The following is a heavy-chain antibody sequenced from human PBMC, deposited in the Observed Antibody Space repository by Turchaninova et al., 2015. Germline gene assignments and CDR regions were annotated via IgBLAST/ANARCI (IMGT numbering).Heavy chain of an antibody. CDR1: GGTFSSYA. D-gene: IGHD3-22*01. CDR2: IIPIFGTA. J-gene: IGHJ3*02. CDR3: VHDSSGYRAFDI. Sequence: QVQLVQSGAEVKKPGSSVKVSCKASGGTFSSYAISWVRQAPGQGLGWRGRIIPIFGTANYGRRFQGRVTMTAEESTSTAYIGLSSLRSEDTAVYYCVHDSSGYRAFDIWGQGTMVTVSS. V-gene: IGHV1-69*18.